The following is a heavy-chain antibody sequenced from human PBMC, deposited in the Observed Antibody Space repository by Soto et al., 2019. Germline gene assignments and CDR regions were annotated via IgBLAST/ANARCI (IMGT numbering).Heavy chain of an antibody. CDR2: IYHSGST. V-gene: IGHV4-30-2*01. Sequence: QLRLQESGSGLVKPSQTLSLTCAVSGGSISSGGYSWGWIRQPPGKGLEWIGYIYHSGSTYYNPSLKSRVTISVDRSKNQFSLKLSSVTAADTAVYYCARVPDYWAQGTLVTVSS. J-gene: IGHJ4*02. CDR1: GGSISSGGYS. CDR3: ARVPDY.